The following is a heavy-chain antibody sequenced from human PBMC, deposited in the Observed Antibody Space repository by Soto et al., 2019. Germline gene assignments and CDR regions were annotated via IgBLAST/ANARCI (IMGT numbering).Heavy chain of an antibody. J-gene: IGHJ4*02. CDR2: IKQDGSEK. CDR3: ARGRGCSTGCHNFDY. CDR1: GFTFSSYW. V-gene: IGHV3-7*01. Sequence: EVQLVESGGGLVQPGGSLRLSCAASGFTFSSYWMSWVRQAPGKGLEWVANIKQDGSEKYYVDSVKGRFTISRDNSKNSLNLQMNSLRAEDTAVYYCARGRGCSTGCHNFDYWGQGTLVTVSS. D-gene: IGHD2-2*01.